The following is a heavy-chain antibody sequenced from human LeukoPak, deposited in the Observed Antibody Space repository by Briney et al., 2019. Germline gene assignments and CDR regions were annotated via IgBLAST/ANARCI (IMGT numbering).Heavy chain of an antibody. CDR3: ARDRGWLQTSYWYFDL. CDR2: INPDSGGT. Sequence: ASVKVSCKASGYTFTGHYMHWVRQAPGQGLEWMGWINPDSGGTKYAQKFQGRVTMTRDTSISTAYMELSRLRSDDTAVYYCARDRGWLQTSYWYFDLWGRGTLVTVSS. CDR1: GYTFTGHY. D-gene: IGHD5-24*01. V-gene: IGHV1-2*02. J-gene: IGHJ2*01.